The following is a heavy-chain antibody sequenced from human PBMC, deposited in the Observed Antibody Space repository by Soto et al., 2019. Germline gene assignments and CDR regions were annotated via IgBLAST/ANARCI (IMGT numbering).Heavy chain of an antibody. CDR3: ARDIVVVPAAPDAFDI. V-gene: IGHV3-21*01. Sequence: PGGSLRLSCAASGFTFSSYSMNWVRQAPGKGLEWVSSISSSSSYIYYADSVKGRFTISRDNAKNSLYLQMNSLRAEDTAVYYCARDIVVVPAAPDAFDIWGQGTMVTVSS. D-gene: IGHD2-2*01. J-gene: IGHJ3*02. CDR1: GFTFSSYS. CDR2: ISSSSSYI.